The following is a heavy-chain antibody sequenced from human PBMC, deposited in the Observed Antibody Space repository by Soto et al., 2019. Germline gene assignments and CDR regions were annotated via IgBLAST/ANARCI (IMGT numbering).Heavy chain of an antibody. CDR2: MNPSSGET. D-gene: IGHD3-3*02. V-gene: IGHV1-8*01. J-gene: IGHJ4*02. CDR1: GYTFTNYD. Sequence: QVQLVQSGAEVKKPGASVKVSCKASGYTFTNYDIHWVRQATGQGLEWIGWMNPSSGETGYEQKLRGRVAMTVDTSISSVYMELSSLLSEVTAVYYCARGPAYSIALLPFDYWGPVTLVTSSS. CDR3: ARGPAYSIALLPFDY.